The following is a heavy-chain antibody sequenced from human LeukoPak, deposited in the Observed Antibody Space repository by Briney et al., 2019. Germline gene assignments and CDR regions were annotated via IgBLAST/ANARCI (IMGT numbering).Heavy chain of an antibody. J-gene: IGHJ3*02. Sequence: GRSLRLSCAASGFTFSSYGMHWVRQAPGKGLEWVAVISYDGSNKYYADSVKGRFTISRDNSKNTLYLQMNSLRAEDTAVYYCAKDLRQITMIGAFDIWGQGTMVTVSS. CDR3: AKDLRQITMIGAFDI. CDR1: GFTFSSYG. CDR2: ISYDGSNK. V-gene: IGHV3-30*18. D-gene: IGHD3-22*01.